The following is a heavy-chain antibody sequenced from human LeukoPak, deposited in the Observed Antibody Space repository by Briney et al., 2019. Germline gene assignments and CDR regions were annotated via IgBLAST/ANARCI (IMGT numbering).Heavy chain of an antibody. CDR3: ARGAAYYDILTGYYYYYFDY. J-gene: IGHJ4*02. V-gene: IGHV1-69*13. CDR1: GGTFSSYA. D-gene: IGHD3-9*01. Sequence: SVKASCKASGGTFSSYAISWVRQAPGQGLEWMGGIIPIFGTANYAQKFQGRVTITADESTSTAYMELSSLRSEDTAVYYCARGAAYYDILTGYYYYYFDYWGQGTLVTVSS. CDR2: IIPIFGTA.